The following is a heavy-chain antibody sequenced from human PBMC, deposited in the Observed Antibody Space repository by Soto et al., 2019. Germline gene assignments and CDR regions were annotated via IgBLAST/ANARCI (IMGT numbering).Heavy chain of an antibody. Sequence: GGSLRFSGAASGFSFSDYYMSWIRQAPGQGLEWVSYISSSGSTIYSADSVKGRFTISRDNAKNSLYLQMNSLRAEDTAVYYCARDQILLWFGEFITTFGMDVWGQGTTVTVSS. V-gene: IGHV3-11*01. J-gene: IGHJ6*02. CDR2: ISSSGSTI. D-gene: IGHD3-10*01. CDR1: GFSFSDYY. CDR3: ARDQILLWFGEFITTFGMDV.